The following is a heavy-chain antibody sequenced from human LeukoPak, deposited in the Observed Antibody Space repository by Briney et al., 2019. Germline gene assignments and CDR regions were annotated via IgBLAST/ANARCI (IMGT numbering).Heavy chain of an antibody. Sequence: ASVKLSCKASGYTFTSYGISWVRQAPGQGLEWMGWINPNSGGTNYAQKFQGRVTMTRDTSISTAYMELSRLRSDDTAVYYCARALRLEGFDPWGQGTLVTVSS. D-gene: IGHD3-3*01. CDR2: INPNSGGT. V-gene: IGHV1-2*02. J-gene: IGHJ5*02. CDR1: GYTFTSYG. CDR3: ARALRLEGFDP.